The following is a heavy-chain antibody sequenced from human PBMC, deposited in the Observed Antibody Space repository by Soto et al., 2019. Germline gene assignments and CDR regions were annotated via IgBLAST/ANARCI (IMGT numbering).Heavy chain of an antibody. J-gene: IGHJ4*02. CDR3: ASWWFGEFFDD. CDR2: IYYSGST. D-gene: IGHD3-10*01. CDR1: GGSISSGDYY. Sequence: SETLSLTCTVSGGSISSGDYYWSWIRQPPGKGLEWIGSIYYSGSTYYNPSLKSRVTISVDTSKNQFSLKLSSVTAADTAVYYGASWWFGEFFDDWGQGTLVTVSS. V-gene: IGHV4-30-4*01.